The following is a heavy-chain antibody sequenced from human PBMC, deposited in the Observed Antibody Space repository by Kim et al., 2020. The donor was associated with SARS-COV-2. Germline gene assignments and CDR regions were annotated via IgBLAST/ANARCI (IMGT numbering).Heavy chain of an antibody. D-gene: IGHD3-10*01. J-gene: IGHJ4*02. CDR1: GYTFTSYY. Sequence: ASVKVSCKASGYTFTSYYMHWVRQAPGQGLEWMGIINPSGGSTSYAQKFQGRVTMTRDTSTSTVYMELSSLRSEDTAVYYCARASYYGSGSYWDPSSLTFDYWGQGTLVTVSS. V-gene: IGHV1-46*01. CDR3: ARASYYGSGSYWDPSSLTFDY. CDR2: INPSGGST.